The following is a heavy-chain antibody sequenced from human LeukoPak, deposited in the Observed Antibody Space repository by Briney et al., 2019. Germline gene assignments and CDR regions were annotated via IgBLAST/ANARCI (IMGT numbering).Heavy chain of an antibody. J-gene: IGHJ4*02. Sequence: ASVKVSYKASGYTFTSYYMHWVRQAPGQGLEWMGIIKPSGGSTSYAQKSQGRVTMTRDTSTSTVYMELSSLRSEDTAVYYCAQMDGSHDYWGQGTLVTVSS. CDR2: IKPSGGST. D-gene: IGHD5-24*01. CDR1: GYTFTSYY. V-gene: IGHV1-46*01. CDR3: AQMDGSHDY.